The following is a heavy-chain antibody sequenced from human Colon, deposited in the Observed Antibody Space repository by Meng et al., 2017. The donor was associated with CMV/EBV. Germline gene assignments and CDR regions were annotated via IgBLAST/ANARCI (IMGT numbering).Heavy chain of an antibody. Sequence: SVKVSCKSSKYTFSSYAIAWVRQAPGQGLEWMGWIIPIIGEANYAQKLQGRVTITTDESTSTAYMELRSLRSEDTAVYYCARARRDPLPIRSGYSDNGFDPWGQGTMVTVSS. CDR3: ARARRDPLPIRSGYSDNGFDP. V-gene: IGHV1-69*05. CDR1: KYTFSSYA. D-gene: IGHD3-22*01. J-gene: IGHJ5*02. CDR2: IIPIIGEA.